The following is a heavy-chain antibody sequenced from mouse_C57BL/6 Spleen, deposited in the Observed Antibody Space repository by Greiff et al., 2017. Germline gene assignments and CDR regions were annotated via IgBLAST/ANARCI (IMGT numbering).Heavy chain of an antibody. CDR1: GYSFTGYY. Sequence: VQLKESGPELVKPGASVKISCKASGYSFTGYYMNWVKQSPEKSLEWIGEINPSTGGTTYNQKFKAKATLTVDKSSSTAYMQLKSLTSEDSAVYYCARSKNYYGVGGYFDVWGTGTTVTVSS. CDR2: INPSTGGT. D-gene: IGHD1-1*01. V-gene: IGHV1-42*01. CDR3: ARSKNYYGVGGYFDV. J-gene: IGHJ1*03.